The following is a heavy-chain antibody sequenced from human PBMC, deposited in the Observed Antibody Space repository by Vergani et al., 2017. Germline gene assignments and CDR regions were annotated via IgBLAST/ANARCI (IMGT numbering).Heavy chain of an antibody. CDR1: CGSMSGYY. CDR3: GRVADFYGLGSRLLDL. CDR2: MYHSGST. D-gene: IGHD3-10*01. V-gene: IGHV4-59*01. J-gene: IGHJ5*02. Sequence: QVRLQESGPGLVKPSETLSLTCSVSCGSMSGYYWSWIRQPPGKELEWIGYMYHSGSTNYNPSLETRVTISGDTSKNQFSLKLNSVTAADTAVYYCGRVADFYGLGSRLLDLWGQGILVTVSS.